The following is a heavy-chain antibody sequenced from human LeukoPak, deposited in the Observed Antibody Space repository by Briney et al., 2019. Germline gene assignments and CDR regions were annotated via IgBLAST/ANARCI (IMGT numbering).Heavy chain of an antibody. CDR1: GFTFDDYA. Sequence: GGSLRLSCAASGFTFDDYAMHWVRQVPGKGLEWVSLITWDGGGAYYADSVKGRFTISRDNRKSSLHLEMNSLRLEDTAFYYCAKEDFDYWGQGTLVTVSS. V-gene: IGHV3-43D*03. CDR3: AKEDFDY. CDR2: ITWDGGGA. J-gene: IGHJ4*02.